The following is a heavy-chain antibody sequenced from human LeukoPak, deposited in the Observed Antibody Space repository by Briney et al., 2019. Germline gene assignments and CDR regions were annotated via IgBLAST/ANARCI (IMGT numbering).Heavy chain of an antibody. CDR1: GFSFSYYS. J-gene: IGHJ4*02. V-gene: IGHV3-48*01. Sequence: PGGSLRLSCAASGFSFSYYSMNWVRQAPGKGLDWVSYIRSSSSTILYADSVKGRFTISRDDAKNSLYLQMNSLRAEDSAVYYCVRGYCSSTSCFKEGFDYWGQGTLVTVSS. CDR3: VRGYCSSTSCFKEGFDY. D-gene: IGHD2-2*01. CDR2: IRSSSSTI.